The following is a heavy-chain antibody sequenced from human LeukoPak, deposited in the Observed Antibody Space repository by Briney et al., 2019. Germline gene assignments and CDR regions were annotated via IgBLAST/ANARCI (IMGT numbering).Heavy chain of an antibody. V-gene: IGHV3-48*04. CDR1: GFTFSSYS. Sequence: GGSLRLSCSASGFTFSSYSMNWVRQAPGKGLEWVACITGSSTTIYYADSVKGRFTISRDNAKNSLYLQMNSLRAEDTAVYYCSRLLRLGGPGWFDPWGQGTLVTVSS. D-gene: IGHD3-16*01. CDR2: ITGSSTTI. J-gene: IGHJ5*02. CDR3: SRLLRLGGPGWFDP.